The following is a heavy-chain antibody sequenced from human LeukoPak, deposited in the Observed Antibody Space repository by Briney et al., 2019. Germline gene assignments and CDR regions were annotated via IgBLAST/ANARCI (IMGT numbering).Heavy chain of an antibody. V-gene: IGHV3-23*01. Sequence: PGGSLRLSCAASGFTFSSYAMSWVRQAPGKGLEWVSAISGSGGSTYYADYVKGRFTISRDNSKNTLYLQMNSLRAEDTAVYYCAKEGELLWFGELSYYFDYWGQGTQVTVSS. CDR3: AKEGELLWFGELSYYFDY. CDR1: GFTFSSYA. CDR2: ISGSGGST. D-gene: IGHD3-10*01. J-gene: IGHJ4*02.